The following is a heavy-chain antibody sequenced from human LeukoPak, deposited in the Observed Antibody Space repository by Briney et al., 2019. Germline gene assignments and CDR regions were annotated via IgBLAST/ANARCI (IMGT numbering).Heavy chain of an antibody. J-gene: IGHJ4*02. V-gene: IGHV1-24*01. CDR2: FDPEDGET. CDR3: ATAAGGVWELLSH. Sequence: ASVKVSCKVSGYALTELSMHWVRQAPGKGLEWMGGFDPEDGETIYAQKFQGRVTMTEDTSTDTAYMELSSLRSEDTAVYYCATAAGGVWELLSHWGQGTLVTVSS. D-gene: IGHD1-26*01. CDR1: GYALTELS.